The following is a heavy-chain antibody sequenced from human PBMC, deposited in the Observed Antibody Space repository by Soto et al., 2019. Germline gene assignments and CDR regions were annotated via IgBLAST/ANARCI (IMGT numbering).Heavy chain of an antibody. CDR2: IYSGGST. J-gene: IGHJ6*02. D-gene: IGHD4-17*01. CDR3: AKGERVGTFGDFHDGWDV. CDR1: GFTVSSNY. Sequence: GGSLRLSCAASGFTVSSNYMSWVRQAPGKGLEWVSVIYSGGSTYYADSVKGRFTISRDNSKNTLYLQMSSLRTEDTAVYYCAKGERVGTFGDFHDGWDVWGQGTTVTVSS. V-gene: IGHV3-53*05.